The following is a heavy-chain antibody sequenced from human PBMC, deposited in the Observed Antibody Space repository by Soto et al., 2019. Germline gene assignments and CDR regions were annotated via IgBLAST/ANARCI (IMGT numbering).Heavy chain of an antibody. J-gene: IGHJ1*01. V-gene: IGHV3-23*01. D-gene: IGHD2-2*01. CDR1: GFTFSSYA. CDR2: ISGSGGST. CDR3: AKDLIGVPAAKAEYFQH. Sequence: GGSLRLSCAASGFTFSSYAMSWVRQAPGKGLEWVSAISGSGGSTYYADSVKGRFTISRDNSKNTLYLQMNSLRAEDTAVYYCAKDLIGVPAAKAEYFQHWGQGTLVTVSS.